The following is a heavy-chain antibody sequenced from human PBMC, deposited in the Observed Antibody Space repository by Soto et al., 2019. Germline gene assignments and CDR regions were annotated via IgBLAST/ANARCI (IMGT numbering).Heavy chain of an antibody. CDR3: PRVVGATILPSWSAP. CDR2: IIPILGIA. V-gene: IGHV1-69*02. D-gene: IGHD2-15*01. Sequence: QVQLVQSGAEVKKPGSSVKVSCKASGGTFSSYTISWVRQAPGQGLEWMGRIIPILGIANYAQTFRGSVTIIVEKSTSPAYRERSSLRSEVRAVYYRPRVVGATILPSWSAPWFRGSLVTVYS. J-gene: IGHJ5*02. CDR1: GGTFSSYT.